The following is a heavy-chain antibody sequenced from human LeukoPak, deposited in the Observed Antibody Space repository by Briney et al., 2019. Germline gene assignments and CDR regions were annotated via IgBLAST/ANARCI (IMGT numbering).Heavy chain of an antibody. D-gene: IGHD1-1*01. CDR1: GGSISNSGYY. Sequence: SETLSLTCTVSGGSISNSGYYWSWIRQHPGKGLEWIGYIYYSGSTYYNPSLKSRVTISVDTSKNQFSLKLSSVTVADTAVYYCARAGMVTTVGWFDPWGQGTLVNVSS. CDR3: ARAGMVTTVGWFDP. CDR2: IYYSGST. J-gene: IGHJ5*02. V-gene: IGHV4-31*03.